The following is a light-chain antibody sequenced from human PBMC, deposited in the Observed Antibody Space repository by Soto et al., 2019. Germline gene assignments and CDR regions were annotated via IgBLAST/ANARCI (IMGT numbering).Light chain of an antibody. CDR2: EVS. CDR1: QSLLHITGETF. CDR3: MQRTQLPPT. V-gene: IGKV2-29*03. Sequence: DVVMTQTPLSLSVAPGQPASISCKSSQSLLHITGETFLFWYLQKPGQSPQLLIYEVSTRVSGVPDRFSGSGSGTDFTLEISRVETDDVGSYYCMQRTQLPPTFGQGTRLGIE. J-gene: IGKJ5*01.